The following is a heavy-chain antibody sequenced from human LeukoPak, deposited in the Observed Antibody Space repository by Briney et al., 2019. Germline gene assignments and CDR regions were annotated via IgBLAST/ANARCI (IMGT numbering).Heavy chain of an antibody. D-gene: IGHD6-13*01. CDR1: GFTFADYG. Sequence: GGSLRLSCEDSGFTFADYGLSWVRQAPGKGPQWVAGINWSGDNTFYADSVKGRFTISRDNTKKTLYLQMNNLKGEDTATYYCVRDLSSNWSNRAYWGQGTLVSVSS. J-gene: IGHJ4*02. V-gene: IGHV3-20*04. CDR2: INWSGDNT. CDR3: VRDLSSNWSNRAY.